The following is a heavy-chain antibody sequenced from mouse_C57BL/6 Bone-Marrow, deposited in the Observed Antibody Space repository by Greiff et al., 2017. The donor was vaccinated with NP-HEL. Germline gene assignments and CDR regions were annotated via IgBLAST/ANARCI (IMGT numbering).Heavy chain of an antibody. D-gene: IGHD4-1*01. CDR2: INPNNGGT. CDR1: GYTFTDYY. CDR3: ARLNWDVDYAMDY. Sequence: EVQLQQSGPELVKPGASVKISCKASGYTFTDYYMNWVKQSHGKSLEWIGDINPNNGGTSYNQKFKGKATLTVDKSSSTAYMELRSLTSEDSAVYYCARLNWDVDYAMDYWGQGTSVTVSS. V-gene: IGHV1-26*01. J-gene: IGHJ4*01.